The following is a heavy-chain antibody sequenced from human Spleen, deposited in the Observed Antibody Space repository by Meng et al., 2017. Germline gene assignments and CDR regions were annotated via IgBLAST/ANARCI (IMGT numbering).Heavy chain of an antibody. J-gene: IGHJ4*02. CDR1: GFTFSSYA. CDR3: ARGPTTMAHDFDY. V-gene: IGHV4-34*01. Sequence: ESLKISCAASGFTFSSYAMSWVRQAPGKGLEWIGVINHSGSTNYNPSLKSRVTISVDTSKNQFSLKLSSVTAADTAVYYCARGPTTMAHDFDYWGQGTLVTVSS. CDR2: INHSGST. D-gene: IGHD4-11*01.